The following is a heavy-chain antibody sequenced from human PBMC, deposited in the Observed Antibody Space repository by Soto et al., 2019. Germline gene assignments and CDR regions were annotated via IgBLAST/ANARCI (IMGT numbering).Heavy chain of an antibody. CDR2: IYYSGST. V-gene: IGHV4-39*01. Sequence: PSETLSLTCTVSGGSISSSSYYWGWIRQPPGKGLEWIGSIYYSGSTYYNPSLKSRVTISVDTSKNQFSLKVGSVTAADTAVYYCASGKTMVTTHGMDVWGQGTTVTVSS. CDR1: GGSISSSSYY. CDR3: ASGKTMVTTHGMDV. J-gene: IGHJ6*02. D-gene: IGHD4-17*01.